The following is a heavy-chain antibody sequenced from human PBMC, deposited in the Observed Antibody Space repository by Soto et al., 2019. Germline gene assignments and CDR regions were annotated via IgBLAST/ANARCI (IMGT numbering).Heavy chain of an antibody. D-gene: IGHD2-15*01. CDR3: AREGDLGYSLDY. V-gene: IGHV4-4*02. J-gene: IGHJ4*02. CDR1: SGSISSNKW. Sequence: SETLSLTCAVSSGSISSNKWWSWVRQTPGKGLEWIGEIYQSGSTNYNPSLKSRVSISIDKSNNQFSLKLSSVTAADTAVYYCAREGDLGYSLDYWGQGTLVTVSS. CDR2: IYQSGST.